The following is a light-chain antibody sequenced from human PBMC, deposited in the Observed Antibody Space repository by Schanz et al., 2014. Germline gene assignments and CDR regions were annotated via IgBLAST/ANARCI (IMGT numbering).Light chain of an antibody. J-gene: IGKJ1*01. V-gene: IGKV1-27*01. Sequence: DIQMTQSPSSLSASVGDRVTITCRASQGISHYLAWYQQKPGKVPKLLIYAASTLQSGVPSRFSGSGSGTEFTLTISSLQSEDFAVYYCQQYNNWPPWTFGQGTKVEIK. CDR1: QGISHY. CDR2: AAS. CDR3: QQYNNWPPWT.